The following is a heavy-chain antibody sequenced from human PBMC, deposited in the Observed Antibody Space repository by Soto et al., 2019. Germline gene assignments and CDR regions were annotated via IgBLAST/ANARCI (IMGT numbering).Heavy chain of an antibody. CDR2: MNPNSGNT. Sequence: ASVNVSCKASVYTFTRYDINWVRQATGQGLEWMGWMNPNSGNTGYAQKFQGRVTMTRNTSISTAYMELSSLRSEDTAVYYCARGPHLGFDYWGQGTLVTVSS. CDR1: VYTFTRYD. V-gene: IGHV1-8*01. CDR3: ARGPHLGFDY. D-gene: IGHD3-16*01. J-gene: IGHJ4*02.